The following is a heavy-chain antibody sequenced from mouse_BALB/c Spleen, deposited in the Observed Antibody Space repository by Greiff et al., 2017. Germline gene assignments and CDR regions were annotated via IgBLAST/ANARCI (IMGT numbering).Heavy chain of an antibody. V-gene: IGHV5-4*02. CDR2: ISDGGSYT. CDR3: ARGFDY. J-gene: IGHJ2*01. CDR1: GFTFSDYY. Sequence: EVKVVESGGGLVKPGGSLKLSCAASGFTFSDYYMYWVRQTPEKRLEWVATISDGGSYTYYPDSVKGRFTISRDNAKNNLYLQMSSLKSEDTAMYYCARGFDYWGQGTTLTVSS.